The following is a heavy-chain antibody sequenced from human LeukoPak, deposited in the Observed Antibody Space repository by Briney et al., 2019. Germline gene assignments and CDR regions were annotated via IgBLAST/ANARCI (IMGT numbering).Heavy chain of an antibody. CDR2: ISASGGGT. CDR3: AKRGVVIRVILVGFHKEAYYFDS. Sequence: PGGSLRLSCAVSGITLSNYGMSWVRRAPGKGLEWVAGISASGGGTNYADSVKGRFTISRDNPKNTLYLQMNSLRAEDTAVYFCAKRGVVIRVILVGFHKEAYYFDSWGQGALVTVSS. CDR1: GITLSNYG. V-gene: IGHV3-23*01. J-gene: IGHJ4*02. D-gene: IGHD3-22*01.